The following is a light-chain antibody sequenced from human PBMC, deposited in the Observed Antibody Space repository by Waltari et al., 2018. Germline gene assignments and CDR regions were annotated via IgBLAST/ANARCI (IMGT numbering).Light chain of an antibody. V-gene: IGKV3-20*01. J-gene: IGKJ2*01. CDR3: QQYGSSPPYT. Sequence: EIVLTQSPGTLSLSPGERATLSCRASQSVSSSYLAWYQEKPAQAPRLLIYGASSRATGIPDRFSGSGSGTDFTVTISRLEPEEFAVYYCQQYGSSPPYTFGQGTKLEIK. CDR2: GAS. CDR1: QSVSSSY.